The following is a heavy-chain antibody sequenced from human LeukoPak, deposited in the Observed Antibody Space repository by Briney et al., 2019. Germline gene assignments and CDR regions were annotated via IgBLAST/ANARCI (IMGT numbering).Heavy chain of an antibody. Sequence: GGSLRLSCAASGFTFSSNGMHWVRQAPGKGLEWVAFIRYDGRNKYYGDSVKGRFTISRDNSQNTLFLQMNSLRVEDTAVYYCARDRRESYGSFFPYWGQGILVTVSS. D-gene: IGHD5-18*01. CDR1: GFTFSSNG. CDR3: ARDRRESYGSFFPY. V-gene: IGHV3-30*02. CDR2: IRYDGRNK. J-gene: IGHJ4*02.